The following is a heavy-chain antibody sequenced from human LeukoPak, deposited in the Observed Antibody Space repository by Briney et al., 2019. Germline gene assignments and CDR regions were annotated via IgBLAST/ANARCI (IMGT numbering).Heavy chain of an antibody. D-gene: IGHD1-26*01. Sequence: GGSLRLSCAASGFTFSDYYMSWIRQAPGKGLEWVSYISSSGSTIYYADSVKGRFTISRDNAKNSPYLQMNSLRAEDTAVYYCARAWELRSYYMDVWGKGTTVTVSS. V-gene: IGHV3-11*04. CDR1: GFTFSDYY. J-gene: IGHJ6*03. CDR2: ISSSGSTI. CDR3: ARAWELRSYYMDV.